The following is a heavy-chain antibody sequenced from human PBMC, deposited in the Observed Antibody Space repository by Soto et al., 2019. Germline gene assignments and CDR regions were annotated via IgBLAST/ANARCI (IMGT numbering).Heavy chain of an antibody. D-gene: IGHD5-12*01. Sequence: ASVKVSCKASGYTFTGYYMHWVRQAPGQGLEWMGWINPNSGGTNYAQKFQGWVTMTRDTSISTAYMELSRLRSDDTAVYYCARDHRSGYDYYYYYGMDVWGQGTTVTVSS. CDR1: GYTFTGYY. J-gene: IGHJ6*02. V-gene: IGHV1-2*04. CDR3: ARDHRSGYDYYYYYGMDV. CDR2: INPNSGGT.